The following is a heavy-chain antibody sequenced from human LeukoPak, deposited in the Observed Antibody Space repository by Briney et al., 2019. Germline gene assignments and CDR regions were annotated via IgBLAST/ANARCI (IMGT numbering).Heavy chain of an antibody. V-gene: IGHV1-2*02. Sequence: ASVKVSCKASGYTFTGYYMHWVRQAPGQGLEWMGWINPNSGGTNYAQKFQGRVTMTRDTSISTAYMELSRLRSDDTAVYYCARDRPYYSDSSGGDYWGQGTLVTVSS. J-gene: IGHJ4*02. CDR2: INPNSGGT. CDR3: ARDRPYYSDSSGGDY. CDR1: GYTFTGYY. D-gene: IGHD3-22*01.